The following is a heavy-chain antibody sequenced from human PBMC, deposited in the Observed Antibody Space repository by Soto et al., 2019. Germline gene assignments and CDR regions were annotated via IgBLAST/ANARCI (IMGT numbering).Heavy chain of an antibody. CDR3: ARGPHYYDSSGYPDY. CDR1: GGGINNGGYY. J-gene: IGHJ4*02. Sequence: SETLSLTCTVSGGGINNGGYYWSWVRQHPGKGLEWLGYIHYSGNAYYNPSLKTRLTISVDLSKNQFSLRLTSVTAADTAVYYCARGPHYYDSSGYPDYWGQGTLVTVSS. D-gene: IGHD3-22*01. V-gene: IGHV4-31*03. CDR2: IHYSGNA.